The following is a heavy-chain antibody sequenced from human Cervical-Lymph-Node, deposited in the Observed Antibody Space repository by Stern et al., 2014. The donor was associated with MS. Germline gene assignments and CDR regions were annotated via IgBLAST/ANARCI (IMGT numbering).Heavy chain of an antibody. CDR1: GYTFTTYA. Sequence: VQLVQSGAEVKKPGASVKVSCKASGYTFTTYAIHWVRQAAGQSLEWMGWINAANGNTRYSHKFQDRVTITRDTSTSTAYMELSSLRSEDTAVYYCARDPHYYDSTGYCMDVWGQGTTVTVSS. CDR2: INAANGNT. D-gene: IGHD3-22*01. V-gene: IGHV1-3*01. J-gene: IGHJ6*02. CDR3: ARDPHYYDSTGYCMDV.